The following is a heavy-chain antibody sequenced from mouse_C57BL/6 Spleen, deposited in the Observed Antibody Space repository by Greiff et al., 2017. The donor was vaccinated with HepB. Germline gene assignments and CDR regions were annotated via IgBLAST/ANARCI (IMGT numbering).Heavy chain of an antibody. CDR3: AREAVYYGSLFDY. V-gene: IGHV1-81*01. D-gene: IGHD2-1*01. J-gene: IGHJ2*01. CDR1: GYTFTSYG. CDR2: IDPRGGDT. Sequence: QVQLQQSGAELARPGASVKLSCKASGYTFTSYGISWVKQRPGQGLEWIGDIDPRGGDTYYNEKFKGKATLTADKSSSTAYMELRSLTSEDSAVYYCAREAVYYGSLFDYWGQGTTLTVSS.